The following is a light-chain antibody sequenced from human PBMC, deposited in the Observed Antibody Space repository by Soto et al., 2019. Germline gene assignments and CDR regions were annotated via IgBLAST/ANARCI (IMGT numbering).Light chain of an antibody. CDR1: QSISSS. Sequence: DIQMTQSPSSLSASVGDRVTITCRASQSISSSFNWYQQKPGKAPNLLIYAASSLQIGVPSRFSGSGSGTDFTLTISSLQPEDFATYYCQQTYTTPRTFGQGTKVEIK. CDR2: AAS. CDR3: QQTYTTPRT. J-gene: IGKJ1*01. V-gene: IGKV1-39*01.